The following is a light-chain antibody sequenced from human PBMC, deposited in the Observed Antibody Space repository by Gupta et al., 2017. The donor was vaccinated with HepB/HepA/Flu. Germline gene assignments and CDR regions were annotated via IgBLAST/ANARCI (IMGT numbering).Light chain of an antibody. V-gene: IGLV3-19*01. CDR3: NSRDSSGNVV. J-gene: IGLJ2*01. Sequence: SSELTQDPAVSVALGQTVRITCQGDSLRNYYASWYQQKPGQAPVLVIYGKNNRPSGIPDRLSGSSSGNTASVTITGAQAEDEADYYCNSRDSSGNVVFGGWTKLTVL. CDR1: SLRNYY. CDR2: GKN.